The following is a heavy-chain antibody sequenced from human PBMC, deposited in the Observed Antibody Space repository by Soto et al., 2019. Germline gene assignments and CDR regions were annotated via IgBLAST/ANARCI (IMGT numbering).Heavy chain of an antibody. V-gene: IGHV4-39*01. J-gene: IGHJ4*02. CDR2: IYSSGST. D-gene: IGHD2-21*01. CDR3: VRHRSSREIPFDN. CDR1: GDSISGTSFY. Sequence: PSETLSLTCTVSGDSISGTSFYWGWIRQPSGKGLEWIASIYSSGSTFYNLSLKSRLSLSVDTSKNQFSLRLQSVTAADTAVYYCVRHRSSREIPFDNWGQGTLVTVSS.